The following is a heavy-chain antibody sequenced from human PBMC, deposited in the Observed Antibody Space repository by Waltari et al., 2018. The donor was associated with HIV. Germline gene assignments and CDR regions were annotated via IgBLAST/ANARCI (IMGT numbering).Heavy chain of an antibody. J-gene: IGHJ3*01. D-gene: IGHD1-1*01. V-gene: IGHV1-2*02. CDR3: ARLPTLISAWNDG. Sequence: QLQLVQSGTEVKKPGASVKVSCKASGYTFTGYYIYWVRQAPGQGLEWMGGISAKSGMTDYAQKFQGRGTRTRDTSISTAYLEVSRLTSDDRAVYYCARLPTLISAWNDGWGQRTLVIGSS. CDR2: ISAKSGMT. CDR1: GYTFTGYY.